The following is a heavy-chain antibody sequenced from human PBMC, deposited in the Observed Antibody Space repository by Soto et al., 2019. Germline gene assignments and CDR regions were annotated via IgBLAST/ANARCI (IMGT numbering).Heavy chain of an antibody. D-gene: IGHD3-10*01. CDR1: GGTFSSYT. CDR2: IIPILGIA. J-gene: IGHJ6*04. CDR3: ARDGLASGTGMDV. Sequence: GASVKVSGKASGGTFSSYTISWVRQAPGQGLEWMGRIIPILGIANYAQKFQGRVTITADKSTSTAYMELSSLRSEDTVVYYCARDGLASGTGMDVWGKGTTVTVSS. V-gene: IGHV1-69*04.